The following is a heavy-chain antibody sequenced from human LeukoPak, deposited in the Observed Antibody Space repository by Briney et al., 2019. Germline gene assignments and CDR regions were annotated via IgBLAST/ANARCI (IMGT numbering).Heavy chain of an antibody. Sequence: SETLSLTCTVSGGSVSSGSYYWSWIRQPPGKGLEWIGYIYYSGSTNYNPSLKSRVTISVDTSKNQLSLKLSSMTAADTAVYYCARALGYYDSSGRYFDCWGQGTLVTVSS. J-gene: IGHJ4*02. CDR3: ARALGYYDSSGRYFDC. V-gene: IGHV4-61*01. CDR1: GGSVSSGSYY. D-gene: IGHD3-22*01. CDR2: IYYSGST.